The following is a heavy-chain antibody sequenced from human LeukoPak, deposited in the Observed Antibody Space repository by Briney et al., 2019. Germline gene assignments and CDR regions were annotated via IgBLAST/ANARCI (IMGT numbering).Heavy chain of an antibody. CDR2: IWYDGSNK. D-gene: IGHD3-3*01. V-gene: IGHV3-33*01. J-gene: IGHJ6*02. Sequence: GGSLRLSCAASGFTFSSYGMHWVRQAPGKGLEWVAVIWYDGSNKYYADSVKGRFTISRDNSKNTLYLQVNCLRAEDTAVYYCARDIERITIFGVVKYGMDVWGQGTTVTVSS. CDR3: ARDIERITIFGVVKYGMDV. CDR1: GFTFSSYG.